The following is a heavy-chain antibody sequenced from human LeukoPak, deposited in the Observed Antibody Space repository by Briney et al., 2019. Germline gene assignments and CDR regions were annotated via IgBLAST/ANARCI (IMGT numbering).Heavy chain of an antibody. CDR3: ARDVNYYDSSGPLY. V-gene: IGHV1-3*01. J-gene: IGHJ4*02. D-gene: IGHD3-22*01. CDR2: INAGNGNT. CDR1: GYTFTSYA. Sequence: ASVKVSCKASGYTFTSYAMHWVRQAPGQRLEWMGWINAGNGNTKYSQKFQGRVTITRDTSASTAYMELSSLRSEDTAAYYCARDVNYYDSSGPLYWGQGTLVTVSS.